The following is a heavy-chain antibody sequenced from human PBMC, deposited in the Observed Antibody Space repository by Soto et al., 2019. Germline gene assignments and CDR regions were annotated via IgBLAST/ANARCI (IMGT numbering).Heavy chain of an antibody. J-gene: IGHJ6*02. CDR1: CGSISSGGYY. CDR3: ARENWNDVNGMDV. V-gene: IGHV4-31*03. Sequence: SETLSLTCTVSCGSISSGGYYWSWIRQHPGKGLEWIGYIYYSGSTYYNPSLKSRVTISVDTSKNQFSLKLSSGTAADTAVYYCARENWNDVNGMDVWGQGTTVTVSS. D-gene: IGHD1-1*01. CDR2: IYYSGST.